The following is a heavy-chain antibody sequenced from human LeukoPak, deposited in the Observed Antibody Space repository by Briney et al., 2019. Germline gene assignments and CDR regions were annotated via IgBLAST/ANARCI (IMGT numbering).Heavy chain of an antibody. CDR3: ARGLVPPDY. J-gene: IGHJ4*02. CDR1: GFIFSSYW. Sequence: GSLRLSCAASGFIFSSYWMSWVRQAPGKGLEWVAKIKEDGSEKYYVDSVKGRFTISRDNAKNSLYLQMSSLRAEDTAVYYCARGLVPPDYWGQGTLVTVSS. D-gene: IGHD3-9*01. V-gene: IGHV3-7*01. CDR2: IKEDGSEK.